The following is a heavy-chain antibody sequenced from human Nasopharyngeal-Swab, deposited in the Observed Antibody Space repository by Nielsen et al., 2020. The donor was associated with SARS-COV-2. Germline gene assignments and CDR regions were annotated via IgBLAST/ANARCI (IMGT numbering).Heavy chain of an antibody. CDR3: ARSERGRIVVVITSFYYYYMDV. CDR2: MNPNSGNT. CDR1: GYTFTSYD. V-gene: IGHV1-8*01. Sequence: ASVKVSCKASGYTFTSYDINWVRQATGQGLEWMRWMNPNSGNTGYAQKFQGRVTMTRNTSISAAYMELSSLRSEDTAVYYCARSERGRIVVVITSFYYYYMDVWGKGTTVTVSS. J-gene: IGHJ6*03. D-gene: IGHD3-22*01.